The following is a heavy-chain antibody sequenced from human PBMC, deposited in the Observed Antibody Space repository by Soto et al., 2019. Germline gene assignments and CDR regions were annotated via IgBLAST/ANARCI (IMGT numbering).Heavy chain of an antibody. D-gene: IGHD2-2*01. V-gene: IGHV4-34*01. Sequence: SETLSLTCAVYGGSFSGYYWSWIRQPPGKGLEWIGKINHSGSTNYNPSLTSRVTISVDTSKNQFSLKLSSMTAADTAVYYCARSRPAIVPAAMRVNYYYDMDVWGQGTTVTVSS. CDR2: INHSGST. J-gene: IGHJ6*02. CDR3: ARSRPAIVPAAMRVNYYYDMDV. CDR1: GGSFSGYY.